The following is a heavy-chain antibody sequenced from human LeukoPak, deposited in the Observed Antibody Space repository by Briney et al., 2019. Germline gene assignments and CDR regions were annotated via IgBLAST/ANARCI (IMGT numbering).Heavy chain of an antibody. V-gene: IGHV1-46*01. Sequence: ASVKVSCKASGYTFTSYYMHWVRQAPGQGLEWMGIINPSGGSTSYAQKFQGRVTMTRDTSTSTVYMELSSLRSEDTAVYYCARDPLRGYSYGGVPDFDYWGQGTLVTVSS. D-gene: IGHD5-18*01. CDR2: INPSGGST. CDR1: GYTFTSYY. CDR3: ARDPLRGYSYGGVPDFDY. J-gene: IGHJ4*02.